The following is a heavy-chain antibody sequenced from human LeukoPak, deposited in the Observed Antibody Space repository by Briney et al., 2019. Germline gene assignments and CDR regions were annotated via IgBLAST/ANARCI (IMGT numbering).Heavy chain of an antibody. Sequence: GGSLRLSCAASGFTFSSYSMNWVRQAPGKGLEWISYISSSGSTIYYAGSVKGRFTISRDNAKNSLYLQMNSLTDEDTAVYYCARGAFFSTYYFGSWSADYWGQGTLVTVSS. J-gene: IGHJ4*02. CDR3: ARGAFFSTYYFGSWSADY. D-gene: IGHD3-10*01. CDR1: GFTFSSYS. CDR2: ISSSGSTI. V-gene: IGHV3-48*02.